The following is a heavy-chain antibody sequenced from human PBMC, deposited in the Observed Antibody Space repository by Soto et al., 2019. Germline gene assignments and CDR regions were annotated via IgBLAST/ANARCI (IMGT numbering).Heavy chain of an antibody. CDR1: GFTFSNAW. J-gene: IGHJ6*02. D-gene: IGHD3-3*01. Sequence: PGGSLRLSCAASGFTFSNAWMSWVRQAPGKGLEWVGRIKSKTDGGTTDYAAPVKGRFTISRDDSKNTLYLQMNSLKTEDTAVYYCTTDEPHYDFWSGYYPYYYYYYGMDVWGQGTTVTVSS. CDR2: IKSKTDGGTT. V-gene: IGHV3-15*01. CDR3: TTDEPHYDFWSGYYPYYYYYYGMDV.